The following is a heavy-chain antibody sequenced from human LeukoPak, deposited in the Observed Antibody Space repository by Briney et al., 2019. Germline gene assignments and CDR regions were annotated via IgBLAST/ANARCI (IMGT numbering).Heavy chain of an antibody. V-gene: IGHV4-59*01. CDR3: ARDEGLDAFDI. Sequence: SEALSLTCTVSGYSISSYYWSWIRQPPGKGLEWIGYIYYSGSTNYNPSLKSRVTISVDTSKNQFSLKLSSVTAADTAVYYCARDEGLDAFDIWGQGTMVTVSS. CDR1: GYSISSYY. J-gene: IGHJ3*02. CDR2: IYYSGST.